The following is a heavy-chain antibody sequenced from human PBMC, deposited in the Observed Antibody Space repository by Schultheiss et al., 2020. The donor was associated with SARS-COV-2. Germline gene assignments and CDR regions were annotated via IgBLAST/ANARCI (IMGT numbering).Heavy chain of an antibody. CDR3: ARQAAYGGGLFAFDI. J-gene: IGHJ3*02. D-gene: IGHD3-10*01. V-gene: IGHV1-18*01. Sequence: ASVKVSCKASGGTFSSYAISWVRQAPGQGLEWMGWISAYNGNTNYAQKLQGRVTMTTDTSTSTAYMELSSLRSEDTAVYYCARQAAYGGGLFAFDIWGQGTMVTVSS. CDR2: ISAYNGNT. CDR1: GGTFSSYA.